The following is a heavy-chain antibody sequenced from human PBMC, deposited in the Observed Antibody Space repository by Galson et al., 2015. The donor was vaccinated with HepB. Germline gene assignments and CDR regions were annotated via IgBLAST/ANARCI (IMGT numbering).Heavy chain of an antibody. J-gene: IGHJ4*02. CDR3: AGDSGYNWNYGGYFDY. CDR2: ISSSGSTI. Sequence: SLRLSCAASGFTFSSYEMNWVRQAPGKGLEWVSYISSSGSTIYYADSVKGRFTISRDNAKNSLYLQMNSLRAEDTAVYYCAGDSGYNWNYGGYFDYWGQGTLVTVSS. D-gene: IGHD1-7*01. CDR1: GFTFSSYE. V-gene: IGHV3-48*03.